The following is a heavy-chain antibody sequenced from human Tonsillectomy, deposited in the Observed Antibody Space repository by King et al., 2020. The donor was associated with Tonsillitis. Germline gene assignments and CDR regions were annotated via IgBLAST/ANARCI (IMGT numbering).Heavy chain of an antibody. V-gene: IGHV3-48*01. CDR3: VRGRSAGYYGIFDY. D-gene: IGHD3-22*01. CDR1: GFTFSSYN. CDR2: ISGSSGTI. J-gene: IGHJ4*02. Sequence: VQLVESGGGLAQPGGSLRLSCAASGFTFSSYNMNWVRQAPGKGLEWVSYISGSSGTIDYADSFKGRFTISRDNARNSLYLQMDSLRAEDTAVYYCVRGRSAGYYGIFDYWGQGMQVAVSS.